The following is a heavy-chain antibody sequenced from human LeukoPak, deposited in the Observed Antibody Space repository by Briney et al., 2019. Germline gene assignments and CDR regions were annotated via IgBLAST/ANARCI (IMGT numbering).Heavy chain of an antibody. V-gene: IGHV1-18*01. D-gene: IGHD5-24*01. Sequence: ASVKVSCKASGYTFTSYGISWVRQAPGQGLEWMGWTSAYNGNTNYAQKLQGRVTMTTDTSTSTAYMELRSLRSDDTAVYYCARGGDGYNFVRYIGHYWGQGTLVNVSS. CDR3: ARGGDGYNFVRYIGHY. CDR2: TSAYNGNT. J-gene: IGHJ4*02. CDR1: GYTFTSYG.